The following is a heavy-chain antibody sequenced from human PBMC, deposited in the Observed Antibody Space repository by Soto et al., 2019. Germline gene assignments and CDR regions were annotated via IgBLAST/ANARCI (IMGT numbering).Heavy chain of an antibody. Sequence: PWGSLRLSCVVSGFTFNNYGINWVRQAPGKGLEWVSTLSKSVYTYYSDSVKGRFTISRDNAKNSVSLQMNTLRAEDTAVYSCAREDSIILQAVSGFWGKVPLVTVCS. V-gene: IGHV3-21*05. CDR3: AREDSIILQAVSGF. CDR1: GFTFNNYG. CDR2: LSKSVYT. J-gene: IGHJ4*02. D-gene: IGHD3-22*01.